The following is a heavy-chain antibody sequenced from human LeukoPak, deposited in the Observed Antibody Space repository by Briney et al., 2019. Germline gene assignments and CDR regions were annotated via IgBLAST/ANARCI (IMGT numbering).Heavy chain of an antibody. D-gene: IGHD2/OR15-2a*01. CDR3: AKTSMGRAFDI. CDR2: IRYDGTNA. CDR1: GFNFRNYG. Sequence: PGGSLRLSCVASGFNFRNYGMHWVRQAPGKGLEWVAFIRYDGTNAFYIDPVKGRFTISRDNSKNTVYLQMNSLRAEDTAVYYCAKTSMGRAFDIWGQGTMVTVSS. V-gene: IGHV3-30*02. J-gene: IGHJ3*02.